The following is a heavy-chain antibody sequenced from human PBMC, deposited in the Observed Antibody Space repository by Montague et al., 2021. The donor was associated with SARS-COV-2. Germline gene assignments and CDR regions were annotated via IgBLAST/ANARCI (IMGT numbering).Heavy chain of an antibody. D-gene: IGHD6-25*01. Sequence: SLRLSCAVSGFSVSDSYMSWVRQAPGKGPEWVSIIKAGNTYYTDSVKGRFTMSRDNSKNTLSLQMNSLRDEDTAVYYCARGLQQRSNFDYWGQGTLVTVSS. J-gene: IGHJ4*02. CDR2: IKAGNT. CDR1: GFSVSDSY. CDR3: ARGLQQRSNFDY. V-gene: IGHV3-53*01.